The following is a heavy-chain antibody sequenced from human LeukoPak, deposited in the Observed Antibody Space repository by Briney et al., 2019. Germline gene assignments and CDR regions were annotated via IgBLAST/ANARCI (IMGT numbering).Heavy chain of an antibody. V-gene: IGHV1-69*04. Sequence: SVKVSCKASGGTFSSYAISWVRQAPGQGLEWMGRIIPILGIANYAQKFQGRVTITADKSTSTAYMELSSLRSEDTAVCYCARHEPTSGDISIFAFYYYYGMDVWGQGTTVTVSS. CDR2: IIPILGIA. CDR1: GGTFSSYA. CDR3: ARHEPTSGDISIFAFYYYYGMDV. J-gene: IGHJ6*02. D-gene: IGHD3-3*01.